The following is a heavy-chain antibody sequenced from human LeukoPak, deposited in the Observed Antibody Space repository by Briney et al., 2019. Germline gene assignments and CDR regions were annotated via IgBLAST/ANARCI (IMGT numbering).Heavy chain of an antibody. CDR1: GFTFSSYG. CDR3: AKGITIFGVVTLFDY. CDR2: ISGSGGST. V-gene: IGHV3-23*01. D-gene: IGHD3-3*01. J-gene: IGHJ4*02. Sequence: GGSLRLSCAASGFTFSSYGMSWVRQAPGKGLEWVSAISGSGGSTYYADSVKGRFTISRDNAKNTLNLQMNSLRAEDTAVYYCAKGITIFGVVTLFDYWGQGTLVTVSS.